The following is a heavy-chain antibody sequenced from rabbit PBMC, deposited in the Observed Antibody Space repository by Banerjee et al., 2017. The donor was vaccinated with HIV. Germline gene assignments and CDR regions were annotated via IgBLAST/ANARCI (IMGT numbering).Heavy chain of an antibody. CDR3: ARWAVNFEYAGYGNL. V-gene: IGHV1S45*01. Sequence: QEQLEESGGDLVKPGASLTLTCTASGFSFSNNYMCWVRQAPGKGLEWIGCIYTGNSGTTYYASWAKGRFSISKTSSTTVTLQMTSLTAADTATYFCARWAVNFEYAGYGNLWGPGTLVTVS. D-gene: IGHD7-1*01. CDR2: IYTGNSGTT. J-gene: IGHJ4*01. CDR1: GFSFSNNY.